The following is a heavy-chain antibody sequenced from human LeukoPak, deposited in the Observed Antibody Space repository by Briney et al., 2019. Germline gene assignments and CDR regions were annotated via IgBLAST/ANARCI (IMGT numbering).Heavy chain of an antibody. J-gene: IGHJ4*02. CDR2: IYYSGST. CDR3: ARGSDYGPFDY. CDR1: GGSISSSSYY. D-gene: IGHD3-16*01. Sequence: PSETLSLTCTVSGGSISSSSYYWGWIRQPPGKGLEWIGSIYYSGSTYYNPSLKSRVTISVDTSKNQFSLKLSSVTAADTAVYYCARGSDYGPFDYWGQGTLVTVSS. V-gene: IGHV4-39*07.